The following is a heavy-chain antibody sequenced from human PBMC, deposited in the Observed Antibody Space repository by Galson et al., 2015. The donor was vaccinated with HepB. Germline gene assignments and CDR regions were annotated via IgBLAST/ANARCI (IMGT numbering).Heavy chain of an antibody. V-gene: IGHV1-24*01. J-gene: IGHJ6*02. CDR1: GYTLTELS. CDR2: FDPEDGET. Sequence: SVKVSCKVSGYTLTELSMHWVRQAPGKGLEWMGGFDPEDGETIYAQKFQGRVTMTEDTSTDTAYMELSSLRSEDTAVYYCATASSWYPHAPNYYGMDVWGQGTTVTVSS. D-gene: IGHD6-13*01. CDR3: ATASSWYPHAPNYYGMDV.